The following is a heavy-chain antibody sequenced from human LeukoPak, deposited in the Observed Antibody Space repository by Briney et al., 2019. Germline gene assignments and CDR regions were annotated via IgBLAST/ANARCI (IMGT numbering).Heavy chain of an antibody. J-gene: IGHJ4*02. CDR1: GFTFSSYG. CDR2: IWYDGSNK. CDR3: ARTALIAAAGRKYFDY. D-gene: IGHD6-13*01. Sequence: PGGSLRLSCAASGFTFSSYGMHWVRQAPGKGLEWVAVIWYDGSNKYYADSVKGRFTISRDNSKNTLYLQMNSLRAEDTAVYYCARTALIAAAGRKYFDYWGQGTLVTVSS. V-gene: IGHV3-33*01.